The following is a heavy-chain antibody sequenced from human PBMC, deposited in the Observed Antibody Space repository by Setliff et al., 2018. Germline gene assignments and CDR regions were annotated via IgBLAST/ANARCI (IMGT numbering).Heavy chain of an antibody. CDR3: AKDDAGYCSGGSCYAPFDY. Sequence: PGGSLRLSCVASGFTFDDYDMAWVRQAPGKGLEWVAGIKWNGGDRGYADSVKDRFTISRDNAKNSLYLLMNSLRAEDTALYYCAKDDAGYCSGGSCYAPFDYWGQGTLVTVSS. J-gene: IGHJ4*02. V-gene: IGHV3-20*04. CDR1: GFTFDDYD. D-gene: IGHD2-15*01. CDR2: IKWNGGDR.